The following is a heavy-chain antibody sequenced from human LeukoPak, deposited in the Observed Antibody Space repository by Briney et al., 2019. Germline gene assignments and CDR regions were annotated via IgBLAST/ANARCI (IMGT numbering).Heavy chain of an antibody. CDR3: ARVNYYDSSGLDY. Sequence: ASETLSLTCTVSGGSISSSSYYWGWIRQPPGKGLEWIGSIYYSGSTYYNPSLKSRVTISVDTSKSLFSLKVSSVTAADTAVYYCARVNYYDSSGLDYWGQGTLVTVS. CDR2: IYYSGST. CDR1: GGSISSSSYY. D-gene: IGHD3-22*01. J-gene: IGHJ4*02. V-gene: IGHV4-39*07.